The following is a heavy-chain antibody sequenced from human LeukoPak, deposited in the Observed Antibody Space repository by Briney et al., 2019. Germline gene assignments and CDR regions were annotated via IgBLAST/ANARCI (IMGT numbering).Heavy chain of an antibody. CDR1: GFTFDDYA. V-gene: IGHV3-9*01. CDR2: ISWNSDSI. CDR3: AKDLGPGSMATSPGFDY. D-gene: IGHD5-24*01. Sequence: GGSLRLSCAASGFTFDDYAMHWVRQAPGKGLEWVSGISWNSDSIGYADSVKGRFTISRDNAKTSLYLQMNSLRAEDTALYYCAKDLGPGSMATSPGFDYWGQGTLVTVSS. J-gene: IGHJ4*02.